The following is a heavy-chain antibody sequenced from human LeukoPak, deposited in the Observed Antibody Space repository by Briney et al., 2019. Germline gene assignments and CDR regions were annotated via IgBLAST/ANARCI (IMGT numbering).Heavy chain of an antibody. CDR1: GGTFSSYV. CDR2: IIPIFGTA. D-gene: IGHD3-3*01. J-gene: IGHJ4*02. Sequence: SVKVSCKASGGTFSSYVISWVRQAPGQGLEWMGRIIPIFGTANYAQKFQGRVTITADESTSTAYMELSSLRSEDTAVYYCASSKRWSGYYLSAGDYWGQGTLVTVSS. CDR3: ASSKRWSGYYLSAGDY. V-gene: IGHV1-69*13.